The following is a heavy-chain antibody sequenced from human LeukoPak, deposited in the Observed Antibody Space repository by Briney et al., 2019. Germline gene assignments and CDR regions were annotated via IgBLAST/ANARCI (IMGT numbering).Heavy chain of an antibody. CDR2: IRYDGSNK. Sequence: GGSLRLSCAASGLTFNTYGMHWVRQAPGKGLEWVAFIRYDGSNKYYADSVKGRFTISRDNSKNTLYLQMNSLRAEDTAVYYCAREGSSGWSLPAYYYYYYGMDVWGQGTTVTVSS. D-gene: IGHD6-19*01. V-gene: IGHV3-30*02. CDR3: AREGSSGWSLPAYYYYYYGMDV. CDR1: GLTFNTYG. J-gene: IGHJ6*02.